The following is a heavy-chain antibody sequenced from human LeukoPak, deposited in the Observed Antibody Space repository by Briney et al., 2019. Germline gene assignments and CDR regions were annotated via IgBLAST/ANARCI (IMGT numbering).Heavy chain of an antibody. CDR1: GGSISSYY. V-gene: IGHV4-59*01. D-gene: IGHD6-13*01. J-gene: IGHJ6*02. CDR2: IYYSGST. Sequence: PSETLSLTCTVSGGSISSYYWSWIRQPPGKGLEWIGYIYYSGSTNYNPSLKSRVTISVDTSKNQFSLKLSSVTAADTAVYYCARDESWTGYYGMDVWGQGTTVTVSS. CDR3: ARDESWTGYYGMDV.